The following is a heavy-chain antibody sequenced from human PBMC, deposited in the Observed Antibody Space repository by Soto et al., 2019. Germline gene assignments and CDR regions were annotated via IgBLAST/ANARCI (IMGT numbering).Heavy chain of an antibody. CDR3: ARDLQSTWFGAKAFDY. V-gene: IGHV3-48*03. D-gene: IGHD3-10*01. Sequence: EVQLVESGGGLVQPGGSLRLSCAASGFTFSSYEMNWVRQAPGKGLEWVSYISSSGSTIYYAVSVKGRFTISRDNAKDSLYLQMNSLRAEDTAVYYCARDLQSTWFGAKAFDYWGQGTLVSVSS. CDR1: GFTFSSYE. CDR2: ISSSGSTI. J-gene: IGHJ4*02.